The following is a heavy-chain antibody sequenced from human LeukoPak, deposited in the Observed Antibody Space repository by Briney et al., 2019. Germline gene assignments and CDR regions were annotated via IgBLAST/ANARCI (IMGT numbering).Heavy chain of an antibody. D-gene: IGHD2-2*01. J-gene: IGHJ4*02. V-gene: IGHV1-2*02. CDR2: INPYSGAT. CDR3: ARDGACSSTSCQNFDY. CDR1: GYTFTGYY. Sequence: ASVTVSCKASGYTFTGYYIHWVRQAPGQGLEWMGWINPYSGATNYVQKFQGRVTMTTDTSINTAYMDLSSLRSDDTAMYYCARDGACSSTSCQNFDYWGQGTLVTVSS.